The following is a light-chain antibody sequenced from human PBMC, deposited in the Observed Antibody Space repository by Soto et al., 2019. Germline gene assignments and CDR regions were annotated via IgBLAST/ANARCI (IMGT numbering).Light chain of an antibody. CDR3: YSSRSSSSTFYV. V-gene: IGLV2-14*03. J-gene: IGLJ1*01. CDR2: GVS. CDR1: SSDIGGSNY. Sequence: QSALTQPASVSGSPGQSITISCAGTSSDIGGSNYVSWYQQHPGKAPKLMIYGVSNRPSGVSNRFSGSKSGNTAPLTISGLQAEDEADYFCYSSRSSSSTFYVFGTGTKLTVL.